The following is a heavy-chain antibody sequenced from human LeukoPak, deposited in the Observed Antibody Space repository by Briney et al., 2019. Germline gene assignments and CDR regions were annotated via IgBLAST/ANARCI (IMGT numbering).Heavy chain of an antibody. CDR1: GFTFSSYA. CDR2: ISYDGSNK. V-gene: IGHV3-30*04. D-gene: IGHD5-12*01. CDR3: ARALATEFLAFDI. Sequence: GGSLRLSCAASGFTFSSYAMHWVRQAPGKGLEWVAVISYDGSNKYYADSVKGRFTISRDNSKNTLYLQMNSLRAEDTAVYYCARALATEFLAFDIWGQGAMVTVSS. J-gene: IGHJ3*02.